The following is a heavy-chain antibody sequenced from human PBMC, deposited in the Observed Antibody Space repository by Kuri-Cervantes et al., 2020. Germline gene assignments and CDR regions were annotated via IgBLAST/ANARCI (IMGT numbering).Heavy chain of an antibody. V-gene: IGHV1-2*02. CDR3: ARDSVPIGTGGSFYDY. D-gene: IGHD2/OR15-2a*01. J-gene: IGHJ4*02. Sequence: ASVKVSCKASGGTFSSYAISWVRQAPGQGLEWMGWIKPNTGDTSSAQQFQGRVTMTRDTSSNTVYMELSRLKSDDTAMYYCARDSVPIGTGGSFYDYWGQGTLVTVSS. CDR1: GGTFSSYA. CDR2: IKPNTGDT.